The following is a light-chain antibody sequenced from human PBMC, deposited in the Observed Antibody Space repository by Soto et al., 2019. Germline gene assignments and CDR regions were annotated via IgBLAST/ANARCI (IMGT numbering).Light chain of an antibody. CDR1: QSVSSY. CDR3: QHGSNWPRT. V-gene: IGKV3-11*01. J-gene: IGKJ1*01. Sequence: EIVLTQSPATLSLSPGERATLSCRASQSVSSYFAWYQQKPGQAPRLLIYDASNRATGIPARFSGSGSGTDFTLTISSLEPEDFAVYYCQHGSNWPRTFGQGTKVEIK. CDR2: DAS.